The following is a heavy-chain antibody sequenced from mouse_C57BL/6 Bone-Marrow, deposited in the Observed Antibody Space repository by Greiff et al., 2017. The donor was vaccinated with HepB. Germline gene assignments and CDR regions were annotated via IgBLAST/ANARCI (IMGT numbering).Heavy chain of an antibody. Sequence: DVMLVESGGGLVKPGGSLKLSCAASGFTFSSYAMSWVRQTPEKRLEWVATISDGGSYTYYPDNVKGRFTISRDNAKNNLYLQMSHLKSEDTAMYYCARETGKRDAMDYWGQGTSVTVSS. CDR3: ARETGKRDAMDY. CDR1: GFTFSSYA. D-gene: IGHD1-1*01. J-gene: IGHJ4*01. V-gene: IGHV5-4*01. CDR2: ISDGGSYT.